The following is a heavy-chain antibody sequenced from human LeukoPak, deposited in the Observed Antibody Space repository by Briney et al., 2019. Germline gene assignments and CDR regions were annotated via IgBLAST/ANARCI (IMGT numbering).Heavy chain of an antibody. D-gene: IGHD4-11*01. CDR2: IYPGDSDT. CDR1: GYSFTSYW. V-gene: IGHV5-51*01. CDR3: ARSTVTTDYYYYMDV. J-gene: IGHJ6*03. Sequence: KPGESLKISCKGSGYSFTSYWIGWVRQMPGKGLEWMGIIYPGDSDTRYSPSFQGQVTISADKSISTAYLQWSSLKASDTAMYYCARSTVTTDYYYYMDVWGKGTTVTVSS.